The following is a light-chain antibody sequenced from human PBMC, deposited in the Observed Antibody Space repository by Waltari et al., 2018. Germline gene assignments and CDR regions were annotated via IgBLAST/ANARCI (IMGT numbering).Light chain of an antibody. J-gene: IGKJ1*01. CDR1: QSISSG. Sequence: DIQMTQSPSTLSASVGDRVTITCRASQSISSGLAWYQQKPGKAPKVLIYKASSLESGVPSRFSGSGSGTEFTLTIRSLQPDDFATYYCQQYNSYSRTFGQGTKVEIK. CDR3: QQYNSYSRT. V-gene: IGKV1-5*03. CDR2: KAS.